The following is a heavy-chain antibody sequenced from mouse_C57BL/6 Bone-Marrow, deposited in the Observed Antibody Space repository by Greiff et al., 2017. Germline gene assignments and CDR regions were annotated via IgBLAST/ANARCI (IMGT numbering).Heavy chain of an antibody. CDR3: AGRRGGYYAMDY. D-gene: IGHD2-12*01. Sequence: QVQLQQPGAELVRPGTSVKLSCKASGYTFTSYWMHWVKQRPGQGLEWIGVIDPSDSYTNYNQKFKGKATLTVDTSSSTAYMQLSSLTSEDSAVYYCAGRRGGYYAMDYWGQGTSVTVSS. CDR1: GYTFTSYW. CDR2: IDPSDSYT. V-gene: IGHV1-59*01. J-gene: IGHJ4*01.